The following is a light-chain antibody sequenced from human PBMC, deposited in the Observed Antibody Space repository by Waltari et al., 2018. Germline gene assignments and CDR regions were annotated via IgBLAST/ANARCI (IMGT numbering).Light chain of an antibody. CDR1: QTIHNF. Sequence: DIQMTQSPSSLSASVGDRVTITCRASQTIHNFLNWYQQKPGKAPKLQIYAASSLQSGVPSRFSGSGSETDFTLTISRLQPEDVATYYCQQTYSLPPTFGQGTKVEIK. CDR2: AAS. CDR3: QQTYSLPPT. V-gene: IGKV1-39*01. J-gene: IGKJ1*01.